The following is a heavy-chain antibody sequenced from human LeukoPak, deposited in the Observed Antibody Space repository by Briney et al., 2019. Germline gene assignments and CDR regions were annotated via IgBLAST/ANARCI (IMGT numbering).Heavy chain of an antibody. V-gene: IGHV5-51*01. J-gene: IGHJ4*02. Sequence: RGESLKISCKGSGYSFTSYWIGWVRPMPGKGLEWMGIIYPGDSDTRYSPSFQGQVTISADKSISTAYLQWSSLKASDTAMYYCARPMWNQGSLIDYWGQGTLVTVSS. CDR2: IYPGDSDT. D-gene: IGHD1-14*01. CDR1: GYSFTSYW. CDR3: ARPMWNQGSLIDY.